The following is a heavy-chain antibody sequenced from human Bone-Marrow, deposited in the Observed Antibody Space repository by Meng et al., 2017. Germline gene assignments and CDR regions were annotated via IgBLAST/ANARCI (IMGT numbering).Heavy chain of an antibody. CDR1: GFTFSSYA. Sequence: GESLKISCAASGFTFSSYAMSWVRQAPGKGLEWVSAISGSGGSTYYADSVKGRFTISRDNSKNTLYLQMNSLRAEDTAVYYCAKKPSTGYSGSWGFDYWGQGTLVTVSS. CDR2: ISGSGGST. V-gene: IGHV3-23*01. J-gene: IGHJ4*02. D-gene: IGHD6-13*01. CDR3: AKKPSTGYSGSWGFDY.